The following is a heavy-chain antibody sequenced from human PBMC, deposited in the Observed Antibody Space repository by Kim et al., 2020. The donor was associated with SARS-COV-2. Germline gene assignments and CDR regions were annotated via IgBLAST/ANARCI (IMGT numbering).Heavy chain of an antibody. J-gene: IGHJ4*02. CDR3: AITAAGTF. Sequence: GGSLRLSCAASGFSFSSYSMNWVRQAPGKGLEWVSYISSSSNTIYYADSVKGRFTISRDNAKNSVYLQMNSLRDEDTALYYCAITAAGTFWGQGTLVTVSS. D-gene: IGHD6-13*01. CDR2: ISSSSNTI. V-gene: IGHV3-48*02. CDR1: GFSFSSYS.